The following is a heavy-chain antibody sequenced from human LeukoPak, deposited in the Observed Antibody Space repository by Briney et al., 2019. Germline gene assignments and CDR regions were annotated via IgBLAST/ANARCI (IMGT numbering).Heavy chain of an antibody. CDR3: ARVSENSMIVVVHETGFDY. D-gene: IGHD3-22*01. V-gene: IGHV4-4*02. CDR1: GGSISSSNW. J-gene: IGHJ4*02. Sequence: PSGTLSLTCAVSGGSISSSNWWSWVRQPPGKGLEWIGEIYHSGSTNYNPSLKSRVTISVDKSKNQFSLKLSSVTAADTAVYYCARVSENSMIVVVHETGFDYWGQGTLVTVSS. CDR2: IYHSGST.